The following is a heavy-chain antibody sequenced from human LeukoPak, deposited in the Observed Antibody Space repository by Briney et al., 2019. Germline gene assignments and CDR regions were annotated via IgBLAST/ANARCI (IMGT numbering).Heavy chain of an antibody. CDR2: IDPSDSET. CDR3: ARQTAMGRSGDY. Sequence: ESLKISCKASGYSFTSYWIGWVRQMPGKGLEWMGIIDPSDSETRYTPSFQGHVTISADKSLTTAYLQWNSLKASDTAMYYCARQTAMGRSGDYWGQGTLVAVSS. J-gene: IGHJ4*02. D-gene: IGHD5-18*01. CDR1: GYSFTSYW. V-gene: IGHV5-51*01.